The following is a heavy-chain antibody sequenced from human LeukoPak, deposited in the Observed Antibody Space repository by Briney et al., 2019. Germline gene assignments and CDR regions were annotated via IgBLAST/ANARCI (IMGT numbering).Heavy chain of an antibody. J-gene: IGHJ4*02. D-gene: IGHD6-19*01. CDR2: IKQDESEK. V-gene: IGHV3-7*01. CDR3: ASGGGWVFNN. Sequence: GGSLRLSCAASGFPFSSHWLSWFRQSPGKGLEWVAHIKQDESEKYYVDSVKGRFTISRDNARNSQYLQMNSLRAEDTAVYYCASGGGWVFNNWGQGTLVTVSS. CDR1: GFPFSSHW.